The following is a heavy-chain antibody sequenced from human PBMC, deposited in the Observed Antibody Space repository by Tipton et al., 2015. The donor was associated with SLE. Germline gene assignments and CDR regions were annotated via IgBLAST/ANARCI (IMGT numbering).Heavy chain of an antibody. D-gene: IGHD4-23*01. Sequence: TLSLTCTVSGGSISSSSYYWGWIRQPPGKGLEWIGSIYYSGSTYYNPSLKSRVTISVDTSKNQFSLKLSSVTAADTAVYYCASVGGLGAFDIWGQGTMVTVSS. J-gene: IGHJ3*02. CDR3: ASVGGLGAFDI. V-gene: IGHV4-39*07. CDR1: GGSISSSSYY. CDR2: IYYSGST.